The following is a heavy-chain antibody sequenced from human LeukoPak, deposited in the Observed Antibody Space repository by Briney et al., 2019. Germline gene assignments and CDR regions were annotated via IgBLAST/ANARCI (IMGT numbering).Heavy chain of an antibody. Sequence: ASVKVSCKASGYTFTSYGISWVRQAPGQGLEWMGWISAYNGNTNYAQKLQGRVAMTTDTSTSTAYMELRSLRSDDTAVYYCARVRDYYDSSGYWGQRTLVTVSS. CDR3: ARVRDYYDSSGY. J-gene: IGHJ4*02. D-gene: IGHD3-22*01. V-gene: IGHV1-18*01. CDR2: ISAYNGNT. CDR1: GYTFTSYG.